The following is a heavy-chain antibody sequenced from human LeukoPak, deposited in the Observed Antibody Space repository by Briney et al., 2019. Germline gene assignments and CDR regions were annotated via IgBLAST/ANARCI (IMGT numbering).Heavy chain of an antibody. J-gene: IGHJ4*02. CDR3: AKDVDYTTFGYSSDY. V-gene: IGHV3-23*01. CDR2: IAAGGTFT. CDR1: GFTFNSYA. Sequence: GGSLRLSCAASGFTFNSYAMNWVRQAPGKGLEWVSGIAAGGTFTYYADSVKGRVTIFRDNSRNTLYLQMNSLRADDTAVYYFAKDVDYTTFGYSSDYWGQGTLVTVSS. D-gene: IGHD5-12*01.